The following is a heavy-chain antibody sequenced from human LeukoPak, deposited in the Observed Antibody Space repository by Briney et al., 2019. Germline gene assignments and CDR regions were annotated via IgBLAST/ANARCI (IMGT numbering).Heavy chain of an antibody. CDR1: GFTFSSYA. D-gene: IGHD3-3*01. CDR2: ISGSGGST. CDR3: AKDPRVFWSGCYIDWFDP. V-gene: IGHV3-23*01. J-gene: IGHJ5*02. Sequence: GGSLRLSCAASGFTFSSYAMSWVRQAPGKGLEWVSAISGSGGSTYYADSVKGRFTISRDNSKNTLYLQMNSLRAEDTAVYYCAKDPRVFWSGCYIDWFDPWGQGTLVTVSS.